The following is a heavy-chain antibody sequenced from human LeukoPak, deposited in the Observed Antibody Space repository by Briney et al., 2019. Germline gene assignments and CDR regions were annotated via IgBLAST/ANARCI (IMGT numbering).Heavy chain of an antibody. CDR2: INHSGST. J-gene: IGHJ5*02. Sequence: SETLSLTCAVYGGSFSGYYWSWIRQPPGKGLEWIGEINHSGSTNYNPSLKSRVTISVDTSKNQFSLKLSSVTAADTAAYYCARPRFPGIAVAGTSRWYDPWGQGTLVTVSS. V-gene: IGHV4-34*01. D-gene: IGHD6-19*01. CDR3: ARPRFPGIAVAGTSRWYDP. CDR1: GGSFSGYY.